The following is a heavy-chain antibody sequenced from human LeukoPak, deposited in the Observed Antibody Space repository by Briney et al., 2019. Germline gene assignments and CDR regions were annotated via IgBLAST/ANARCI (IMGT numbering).Heavy chain of an antibody. Sequence: GGSLRLSCAASGFTFSSYAMSWVRQAPGKGLEWVSAISGSGGSTYYADSVKGRFTISRDNAKNSLYLQMNSLRAEDTAVYYCAREGCSSTSCYTSPPFDYWGQGTLVTASS. D-gene: IGHD2-2*02. J-gene: IGHJ4*02. CDR1: GFTFSSYA. CDR3: AREGCSSTSCYTSPPFDY. CDR2: ISGSGGST. V-gene: IGHV3-23*01.